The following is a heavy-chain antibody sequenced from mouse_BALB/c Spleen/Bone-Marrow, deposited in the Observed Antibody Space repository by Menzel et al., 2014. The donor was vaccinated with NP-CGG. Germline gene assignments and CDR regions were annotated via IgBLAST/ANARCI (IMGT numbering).Heavy chain of an antibody. J-gene: IGHJ1*01. D-gene: IGHD2-14*01. V-gene: IGHV1-39*01. CDR3: ARSRYDGTYWYFDV. CDR2: IDLYYGGT. Sequence: LVESGPELVKPGASVKISCKASGNSFTANNMNWVKQSNGKSLEWIGNIDLYYGGTSYNQKFKGKATLTVDKSSSTAYMQLKSLTSEDSAVYYCARSRYDGTYWYFDVWGAGTTVTVSS. CDR1: GNSFTANN.